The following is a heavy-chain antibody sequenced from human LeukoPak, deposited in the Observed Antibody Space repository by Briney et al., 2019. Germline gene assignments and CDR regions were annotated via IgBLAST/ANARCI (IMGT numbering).Heavy chain of an antibody. J-gene: IGHJ4*02. V-gene: IGHV4-39*07. CDR2: IYYSGST. CDR1: GGSISSSSYY. CDR3: ATLDIGAY. Sequence: PSETLSLTCTASGGSISSSSYYWGWIRQPPGKGLEWIGSIYYSGSTYYNPSLKSRVTISVDTSRNQFSLKVSSVTAADTAVYYCATLDIGAYWGQGTLVTVSS. D-gene: IGHD2-2*03.